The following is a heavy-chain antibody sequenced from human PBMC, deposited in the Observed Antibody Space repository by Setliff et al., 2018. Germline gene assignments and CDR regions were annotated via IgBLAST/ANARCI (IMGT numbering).Heavy chain of an antibody. CDR3: ARSPFPVDTVMDTTFDS. J-gene: IGHJ4*02. D-gene: IGHD5-18*01. CDR1: GGTFSSYA. CDR2: ITPIFTTA. Sequence: SVKVSCKASGGTFSSYAISWVRQAPGQGLEWMGGITPIFTTANYAQKFQGRVTITADESTSTAYMELSSLKSEDTAVYYCARSPFPVDTVMDTTFDSWGQGTLVTVSS. V-gene: IGHV1-69*13.